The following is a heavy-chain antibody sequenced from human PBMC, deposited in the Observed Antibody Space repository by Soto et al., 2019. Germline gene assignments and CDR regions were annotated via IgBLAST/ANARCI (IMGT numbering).Heavy chain of an antibody. Sequence: PELSRRLSCAASGFSFVNYAINWVRQAALKGLEWVSGLSGSGTSAYYAASVKGRFTISRDNARDTLFLQMNSLTPDDTAVYYCAKATTNCGWFNPFDSCRQGALVTASS. D-gene: IGHD6-19*01. J-gene: IGHJ4*02. CDR1: GFSFVNYA. CDR3: AKATTNCGWFNPFDS. CDR2: LSGSGTSA. V-gene: IGHV3-23*01.